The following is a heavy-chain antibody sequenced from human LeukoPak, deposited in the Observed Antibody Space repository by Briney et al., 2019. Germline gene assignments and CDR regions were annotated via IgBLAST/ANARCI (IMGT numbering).Heavy chain of an antibody. CDR1: GFTFSSYD. V-gene: IGHV3-30*18. CDR2: ISYDGSNK. CDR3: AKVYSSGWYGYFDY. J-gene: IGHJ4*02. D-gene: IGHD6-19*01. Sequence: GGSLRLSCAASGFTFSSYDIHWVRQAPDKGLEWVAVISYDGSNKYYADSVKGRFTISRDNSKNTLYLQMNSLRAEDTAVYYCAKVYSSGWYGYFDYWGQGILVTVST.